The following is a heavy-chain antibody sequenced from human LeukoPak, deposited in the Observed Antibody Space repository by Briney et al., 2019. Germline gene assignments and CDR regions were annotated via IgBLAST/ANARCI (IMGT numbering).Heavy chain of an antibody. J-gene: IGHJ4*02. CDR2: ISAYNGNT. CDR1: GYTFTSYG. V-gene: IGHV1-18*01. CDR3: ARSPTYYYDSSGRIYFDY. D-gene: IGHD3-22*01. Sequence: ASVKVSCKASGYTFTSYGISWVRQAPGQGLEWMGWISAYNGNTNYAQKLQGRVTMTTDTSTSTAYMELRSLRSDDTAVYYCARSPTYYYDSSGRIYFDYWGQRTLVTVSS.